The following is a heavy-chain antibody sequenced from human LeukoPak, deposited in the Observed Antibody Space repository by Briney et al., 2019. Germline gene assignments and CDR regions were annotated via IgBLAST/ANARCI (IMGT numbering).Heavy chain of an antibody. CDR1: GGSISSSSYY. D-gene: IGHD6-25*01. Sequence: SETLSLTCTVSGGSISSSSYYWGWIRQPPGKGLGWIGSIYYSGSTYYNPSLKSRVTISVDTSKNQFSLKLSSVTAADTAVYYCARHSRRAPPFDYWGQGTLVTVSS. CDR2: IYYSGST. CDR3: ARHSRRAPPFDY. J-gene: IGHJ4*02. V-gene: IGHV4-39*01.